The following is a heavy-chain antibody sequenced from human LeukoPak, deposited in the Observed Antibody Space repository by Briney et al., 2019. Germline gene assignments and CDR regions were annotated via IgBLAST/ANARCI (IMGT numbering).Heavy chain of an antibody. CDR2: MNPNSGNS. CDR3: ARGVAAAPFYYYYYMDV. J-gene: IGHJ6*03. V-gene: IGHV1-8*03. Sequence: ASVKVSCKASGYTFTNYDINWERQATGQGLEWMGYMNPNSGNSAYAQKFQGRVTITTDASISTAYMELSGLRSEDTALYYCARGVAAAPFYYYYYMDVWGKGTTVTVSS. CDR1: GYTFTNYD. D-gene: IGHD6-13*01.